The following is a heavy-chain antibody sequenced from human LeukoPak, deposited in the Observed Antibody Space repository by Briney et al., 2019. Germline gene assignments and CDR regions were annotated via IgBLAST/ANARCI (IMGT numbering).Heavy chain of an antibody. D-gene: IGHD2-2*01. CDR1: GFTFSSYS. CDR2: ISSSSSYI. J-gene: IGHJ4*02. Sequence: PGGSLRLSCAASGFTFSSYSMNWVRQAPGKGLEWVSSISSSSSYIYYADSVKGRFTISRDNAKNSLYLQMNSLRAEDTAVYYCARAVEDCSSTSCFYCDYWGQGTLVTVSS. V-gene: IGHV3-21*01. CDR3: ARAVEDCSSTSCFYCDY.